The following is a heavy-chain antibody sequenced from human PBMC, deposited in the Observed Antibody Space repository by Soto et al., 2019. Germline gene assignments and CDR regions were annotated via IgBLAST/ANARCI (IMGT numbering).Heavy chain of an antibody. CDR3: AKASSGWLENY. Sequence: GVSLRLSCAASGFTFSSYAMSWVRQAPGKGLEWVSAISGSGGSTYYADSVKGRFTISRDNSKNTLYLQMNSLRAEDTAVYYCAKASSGWLENYWGQGTLVTVSS. CDR2: ISGSGGST. V-gene: IGHV3-23*01. D-gene: IGHD6-19*01. CDR1: GFTFSSYA. J-gene: IGHJ4*02.